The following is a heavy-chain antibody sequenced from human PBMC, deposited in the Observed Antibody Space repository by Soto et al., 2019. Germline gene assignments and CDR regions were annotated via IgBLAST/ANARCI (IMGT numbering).Heavy chain of an antibody. V-gene: IGHV1-69*02. CDR2: IIPILGIA. Sequence: QVQLVQSGAEVKKPGSSVKVSCKASGGTFSSYTISWVRQAPGQGLEWMGRIIPILGIANYAQKFQGRVTITAXXSXSXXYMELSSLRSEDTAVYYCARRYCSSTSCPYWYFDLWGRGTLVTVSS. D-gene: IGHD2-2*01. CDR1: GGTFSSYT. J-gene: IGHJ2*01. CDR3: ARRYCSSTSCPYWYFDL.